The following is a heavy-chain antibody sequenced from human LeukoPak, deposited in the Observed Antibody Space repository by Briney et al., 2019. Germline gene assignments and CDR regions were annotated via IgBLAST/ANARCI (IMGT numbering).Heavy chain of an antibody. CDR1: EFTFSRYW. CDR3: ARDGFLAPGTFDY. V-gene: IGHV3-7*01. D-gene: IGHD2/OR15-2a*01. CDR2: IKQDGSEK. Sequence: GGSLRLSCVASEFTFSRYWMSWVRQAPGKGLEWVANIKQDGSEKDYVDSVKGRFTISRDNAKSSLYLQMNSLRAEDTALYYCARDGFLAPGTFDYWGQGTLVTVSS. J-gene: IGHJ4*02.